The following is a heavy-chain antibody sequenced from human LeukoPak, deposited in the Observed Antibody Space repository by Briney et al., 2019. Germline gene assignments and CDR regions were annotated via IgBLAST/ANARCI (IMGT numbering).Heavy chain of an antibody. CDR3: ARGDYYYYMDV. CDR2: IYYTGST. J-gene: IGHJ6*03. CDR1: GGSISSYY. Sequence: SETLSLTCTVSGGSISSYYWNWIRQPPGKGLEWIGYIYYTGSTNYNPSLNSRVTISVDTSKNQFSLKLSSVIAADTAVYYCARGDYYYYMDVWGKGTTVTVSS. V-gene: IGHV4-59*01.